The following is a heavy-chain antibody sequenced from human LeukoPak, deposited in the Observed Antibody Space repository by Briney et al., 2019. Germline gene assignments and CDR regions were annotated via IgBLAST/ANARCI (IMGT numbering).Heavy chain of an antibody. Sequence: SVKVSCKAPGGTFSSYAISWVRQAPGQGLEWMGGIIPIFGTANYAQKFQGRVTITADESTSTAYMELSSLRSEDTAVYYCATGKAAPGPWFDPWGQGTLVTVSS. V-gene: IGHV1-69*13. CDR3: ATGKAAPGPWFDP. CDR2: IIPIFGTA. J-gene: IGHJ5*02. D-gene: IGHD6-13*01. CDR1: GGTFSSYA.